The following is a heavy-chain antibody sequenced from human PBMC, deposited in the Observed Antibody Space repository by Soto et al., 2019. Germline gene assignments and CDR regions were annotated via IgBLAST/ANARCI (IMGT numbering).Heavy chain of an antibody. CDR2: ISTTSSTI. V-gene: IGHV3-48*02. CDR3: ARDRCISTSCYFSYYYGMDV. Sequence: EVQLVESGGGLVQSGGSLRLSCAASGFSFSTYNMHWVRQAPGKGLEWISYISTTSSTIYYADSVKGRFTISRDNAKSSLYLQMNSLRDEDTAVYYCARDRCISTSCYFSYYYGMDVWGQGTTVTVSS. J-gene: IGHJ6*02. CDR1: GFSFSTYN. D-gene: IGHD2-2*01.